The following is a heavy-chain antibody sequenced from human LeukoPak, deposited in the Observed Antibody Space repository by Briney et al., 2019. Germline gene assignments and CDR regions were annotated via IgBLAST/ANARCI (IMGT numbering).Heavy chain of an antibody. J-gene: IGHJ4*02. CDR3: ARDLWQWLVTGGSFAFDY. Sequence: ASVKVSCKASGYTFTGYYMHWVRQAPGQGLEWMGWINPNSGGTNYAQKFQGRVTMTRDTSISTAYMELSRLRSDDTAVYYCARDLWQWLVTGGSFAFDYWGQGTLVTVSS. V-gene: IGHV1-2*02. D-gene: IGHD6-19*01. CDR1: GYTFTGYY. CDR2: INPNSGGT.